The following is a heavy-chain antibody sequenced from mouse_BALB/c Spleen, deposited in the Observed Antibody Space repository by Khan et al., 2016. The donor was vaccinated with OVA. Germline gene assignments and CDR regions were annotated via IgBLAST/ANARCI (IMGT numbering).Heavy chain of an antibody. Sequence: VQLQQSGPDLVKPGASVKMSCKASGYTFTNYVMHWVQQKPGQGLEWIGYINPDNDGISYNEKFKDKATLTSDKSSSTAYLELSSLTSEDSAVYYCAREASNCDFSFAYWGQGTLVTVSA. CDR2: INPDNDGI. V-gene: IGHV1S136*01. CDR3: AREASNCDFSFAY. D-gene: IGHD4-1*01. J-gene: IGHJ3*01. CDR1: GYTFTNYV.